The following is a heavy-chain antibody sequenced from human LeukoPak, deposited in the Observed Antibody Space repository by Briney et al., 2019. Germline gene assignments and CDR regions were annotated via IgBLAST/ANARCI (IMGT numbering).Heavy chain of an antibody. Sequence: GGSLRLSCAASGFTFSDYYMSWIRQAPGKGLEWVSYISSSGSTIYYADSVKGRFTISRDNAKNSLYLQMNSLRAEDAAVYYCARLVSHDDYGDYDYYYYYYMDVWGKGTTVTISS. CDR2: ISSSGSTI. CDR3: ARLVSHDDYGDYDYYYYYYMDV. CDR1: GFTFSDYY. V-gene: IGHV3-11*01. D-gene: IGHD4-17*01. J-gene: IGHJ6*03.